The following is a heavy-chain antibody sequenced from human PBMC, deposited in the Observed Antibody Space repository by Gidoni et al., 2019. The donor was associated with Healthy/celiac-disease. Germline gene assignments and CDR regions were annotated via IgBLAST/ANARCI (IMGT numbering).Heavy chain of an antibody. J-gene: IGHJ3*02. CDR1: GSPLTELS. CDR3: ATFPSGSYDAFDI. D-gene: IGHD1-26*01. CDR2: FDPEDGET. V-gene: IGHV1-24*01. Sequence: QVQLVQSGAEVKKPGASVTVSCKVSGSPLTELSMTWVRQAPGKGLEWMGGFDPEDGETIYAQKFQGRVTMTEDTSTDTAYMELSSLRSEDTAVYYCATFPSGSYDAFDIWGQGTMVTVSS.